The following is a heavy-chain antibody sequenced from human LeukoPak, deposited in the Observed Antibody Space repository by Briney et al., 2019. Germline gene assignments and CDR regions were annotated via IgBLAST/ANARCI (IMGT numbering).Heavy chain of an antibody. CDR1: GFTVSSNY. D-gene: IGHD6-13*01. J-gene: IGHJ4*02. CDR2: IYSGGST. Sequence: PGGSLRLSCAASGFTVSSNYMSWVRQAPGKGLEWFSVIYSGGSTYYADSVKGRFTISRDNSKNTLYLQMNSLRAEDTAVYYCARSFLSIAAAATDYWGQGTLVTVSS. CDR3: ARSFLSIAAAATDY. V-gene: IGHV3-53*01.